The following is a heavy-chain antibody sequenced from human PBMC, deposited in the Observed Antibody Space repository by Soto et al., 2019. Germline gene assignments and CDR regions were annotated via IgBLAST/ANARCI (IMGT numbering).Heavy chain of an antibody. D-gene: IGHD3-10*01. Sequence: EVQLLESGGGLVQPGGSLRLSCAASGFTFASYAMSWVRQAPGKGLDWVSGTSGSGLSTYYADSVRGRFTISRDSSKNTLYLQMNSLRAEDTSVYYCAKQIGGSGSEPLDYWGQGTLVTVSS. CDR2: TSGSGLST. V-gene: IGHV3-23*01. J-gene: IGHJ4*02. CDR3: AKQIGGSGSEPLDY. CDR1: GFTFASYA.